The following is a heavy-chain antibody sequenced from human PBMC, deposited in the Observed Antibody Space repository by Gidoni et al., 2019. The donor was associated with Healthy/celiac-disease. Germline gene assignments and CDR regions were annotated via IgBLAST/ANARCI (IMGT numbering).Heavy chain of an antibody. CDR2: IYYSGST. CDR1: GGSISSGGYY. V-gene: IGHV4-31*03. J-gene: IGHJ5*02. CDR3: ARVAGYCSSTSCPGGWSWFDP. Sequence: QVQLQESGPGLVTPSQPLSLTCTVSGGSISSGGYYWSWFRQHPGKGLEWIGYIYYSGSTYYNPSLKSRVTISVDTSKNQFSLKLSSVTAADTAVYYCARVAGYCSSTSCPGGWSWFDPWGQGTLVTVSS. D-gene: IGHD2-2*01.